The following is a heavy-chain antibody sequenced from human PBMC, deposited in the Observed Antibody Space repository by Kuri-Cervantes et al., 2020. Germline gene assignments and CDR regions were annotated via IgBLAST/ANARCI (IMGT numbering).Heavy chain of an antibody. J-gene: IGHJ5*02. Sequence: ASVKVSCKASGYTFTSYDINWVRQATGQGLEWMGWMSPNSGNTGYAQKFQGRVTMTRNTSISTAYMELSSLRSEDTAVYYCARVDSGSYWGGFDPWGQGTLVTVSS. CDR1: GYTFTSYD. D-gene: IGHD1-26*01. CDR2: MSPNSGNT. V-gene: IGHV1-8*01. CDR3: ARVDSGSYWGGFDP.